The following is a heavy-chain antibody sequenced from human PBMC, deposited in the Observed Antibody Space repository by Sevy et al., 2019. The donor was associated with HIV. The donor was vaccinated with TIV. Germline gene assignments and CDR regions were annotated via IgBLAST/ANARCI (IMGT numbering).Heavy chain of an antibody. D-gene: IGHD2-2*01. J-gene: IGHJ6*03. CDR2: IYPGDSDT. CDR1: GYSFTSYW. CDR3: ARHVVPAAMNYYYYYMDV. Sequence: GESLKISCKGSGYSFTSYWIGWVRQMPGKGLEWMGIIYPGDSDTRYSPSFQGQVTISADKSISTAYLQWSSLKASDTAMYYCARHVVPAAMNYYYYYMDVWAKRTTVTVSS. V-gene: IGHV5-51*01.